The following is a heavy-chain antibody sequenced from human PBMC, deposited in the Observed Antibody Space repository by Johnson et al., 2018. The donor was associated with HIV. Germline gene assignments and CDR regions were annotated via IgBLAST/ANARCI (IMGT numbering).Heavy chain of an antibody. Sequence: VQLVESGGGAVQPGKSLRLSCAASGFTFSGYGMHWVRQAPEKGLEWVSVIYRGGSTYYADSVKGRFTISRDNSKNTLYLQMNSLRAEDTAVYYCARDAGQWLDDAFDIWGQGTMVTVSS. D-gene: IGHD6-19*01. CDR2: IYRGGST. CDR1: GFTFSGYG. V-gene: IGHV3-66*01. CDR3: ARDAGQWLDDAFDI. J-gene: IGHJ3*02.